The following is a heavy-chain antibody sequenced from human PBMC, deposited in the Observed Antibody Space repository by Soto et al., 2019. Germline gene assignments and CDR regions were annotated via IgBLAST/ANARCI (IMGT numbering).Heavy chain of an antibody. D-gene: IGHD6-19*01. CDR1: GGSISSYY. J-gene: IGHJ6*03. CDR3: ARKVAGYGYYYYMDV. V-gene: IGHV4-59*08. Sequence: PSETLSLTCPVSGGSISSYYWSWIRQPPGKGLEWIGYIYYSGSTNYNPSLKSRVTISVDTSKNQFSLKLSSVTAADTAVYYCARKVAGYGYYYYMDVWGKGTTVTVSS. CDR2: IYYSGST.